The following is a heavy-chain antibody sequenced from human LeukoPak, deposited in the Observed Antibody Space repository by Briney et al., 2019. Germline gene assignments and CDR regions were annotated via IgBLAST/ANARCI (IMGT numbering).Heavy chain of an antibody. Sequence: PGGSLRLSCAASGXIFSSYDMHWVRQAPGKGLGCVAVISYDGSNKYYADSVKGRFTISRDNSKNTLYLQMNSLRAGDTAVYYCARLRGSGWYLDYWGQGTLVTVSS. D-gene: IGHD6-19*01. CDR1: GXIFSSYD. J-gene: IGHJ4*02. V-gene: IGHV3-33*01. CDR2: ISYDGSNK. CDR3: ARLRGSGWYLDY.